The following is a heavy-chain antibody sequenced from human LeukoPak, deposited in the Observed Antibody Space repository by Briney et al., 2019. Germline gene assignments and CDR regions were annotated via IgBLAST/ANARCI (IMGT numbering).Heavy chain of an antibody. J-gene: IGHJ4*02. D-gene: IGHD3-3*01. V-gene: IGHV3-66*02. CDR1: GFTVSSNY. CDR2: IYSGGST. Sequence: PGGSLRLSCAASGFTVSSNYMSWVRQAPGKGLGWVSVIYSGGSTYYADSVKGRFTISRDNSKNTLYLQMNSLRAEDTAVYYCARVGYYDFWSGYPPGYFDYWGQGTLVTVSS. CDR3: ARVGYYDFWSGYPPGYFDY.